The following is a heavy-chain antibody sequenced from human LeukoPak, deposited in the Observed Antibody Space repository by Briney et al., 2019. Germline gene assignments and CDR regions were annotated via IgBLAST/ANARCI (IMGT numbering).Heavy chain of an antibody. D-gene: IGHD5-18*01. Sequence: GGSLRLSCAASGFTFSSYGMHWVRQAPGKGLEWVAVISYDGSNKYYADSVKGRFTISRDNSKNTLYLQMNSLRAEDTAVYYCAKAHTAMDLDYWGQGTLVTVSS. J-gene: IGHJ4*02. CDR2: ISYDGSNK. CDR1: GFTFSSYG. V-gene: IGHV3-30*18. CDR3: AKAHTAMDLDY.